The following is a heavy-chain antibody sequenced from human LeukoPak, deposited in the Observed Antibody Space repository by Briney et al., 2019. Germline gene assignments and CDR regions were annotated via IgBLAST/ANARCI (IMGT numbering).Heavy chain of an antibody. CDR2: IYFTGST. CDR1: GDSISNSNYY. Sequence: PSETLSPTCNVSGDSISNSNYYWGWIRQPPGKGLEWIGFIYFTGSTHYNPSLKSRVAISVDTSKNQFSLKVSFVTAADTAVYYCARDPVATPRFLDSWGQGTLVIVSS. CDR3: ARDPVATPRFLDS. D-gene: IGHD5-12*01. J-gene: IGHJ4*02. V-gene: IGHV4-39*07.